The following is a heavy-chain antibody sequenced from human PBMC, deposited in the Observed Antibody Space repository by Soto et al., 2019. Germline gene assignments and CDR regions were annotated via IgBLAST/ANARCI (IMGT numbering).Heavy chain of an antibody. CDR1: GGTFGSYA. V-gene: IGHV1-69*01. CDR3: ARSQGSSTSLEIYYYYYYGMDV. CDR2: IIPIPGTA. Sequence: QVQLVQSGAEVKKPGSSVKVSCKASGGTFGSYAISWVRQAPGQGLEWMGGIIPIPGTANYEQKFQGRVTIAAHESTSTAYMELSSLRSEDTAVYYCARSQGSSTSLEIYYYYYYGMDVWGQGTTVTVSS. D-gene: IGHD2-2*01. J-gene: IGHJ6*02.